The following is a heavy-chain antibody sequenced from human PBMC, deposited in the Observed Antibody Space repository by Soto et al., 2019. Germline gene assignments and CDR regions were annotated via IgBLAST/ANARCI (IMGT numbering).Heavy chain of an antibody. J-gene: IGHJ6*02. D-gene: IGHD6-13*01. CDR3: ATFNSSSWYNYYYGMDV. Sequence: ASVKVSCKVSGYTLTELSMHWVRQAPGKGAECMGGFDPEDGETIYAQKFQGRVTMTEDTSTDTAYMELSSLRSEDTAVYYCATFNSSSWYNYYYGMDVWGQGTTVTVSS. V-gene: IGHV1-24*01. CDR1: GYTLTELS. CDR2: FDPEDGET.